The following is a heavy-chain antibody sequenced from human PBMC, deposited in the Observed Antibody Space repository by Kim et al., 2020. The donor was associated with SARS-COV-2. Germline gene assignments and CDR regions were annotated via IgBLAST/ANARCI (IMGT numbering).Heavy chain of an antibody. J-gene: IGHJ6*01. CDR3: ARHQRKRSGWYVAFYY. D-gene: IGHD6-19*01. CDR1: GGSLSSSSYY. Sequence: SETLSLTCTVSGGSLSSSSYYWGWIRQPPGKGLEWIGTAYYIGNTYYNPSLKSRVTISVDTSKNQFSLKLGSVTAADTAVHYCARHQRKRSGWYVAFYY. V-gene: IGHV4-39*01. CDR2: AYYIGNT.